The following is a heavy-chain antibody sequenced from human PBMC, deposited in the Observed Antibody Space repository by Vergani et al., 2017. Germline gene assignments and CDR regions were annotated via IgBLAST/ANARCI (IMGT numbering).Heavy chain of an antibody. V-gene: IGHV4-39*01. CDR1: GGPISSSSYY. Sequence: QLQLQESGPGLVKPSETLSLTCTVSGGPISSSSYYWGWIRQPPGKGLEWIGSIYYSGSTYYNPSLKSRVTISVDTSKNQFSLKLSSVTAADTAVYYCARHSHYGSGSPLLSYWGQGTLVTVSS. J-gene: IGHJ4*02. D-gene: IGHD3-10*01. CDR3: ARHSHYGSGSPLLSY. CDR2: IYYSGST.